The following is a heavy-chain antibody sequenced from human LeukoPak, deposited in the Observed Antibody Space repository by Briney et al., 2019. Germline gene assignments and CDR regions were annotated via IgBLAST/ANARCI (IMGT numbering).Heavy chain of an antibody. V-gene: IGHV3-23*01. Sequence: GGSLRLSCVASGFTFSSYAMSWVRQAPGKGLEWVSAISGSGGSTYYADSVKGRLTISRDNSKNTLYLQMNSLRAEDTAVYYCAKNNGAYYRFDYWGQGTLVTVSS. CDR3: AKNNGAYYRFDY. D-gene: IGHD3-22*01. J-gene: IGHJ4*02. CDR2: ISGSGGST. CDR1: GFTFSSYA.